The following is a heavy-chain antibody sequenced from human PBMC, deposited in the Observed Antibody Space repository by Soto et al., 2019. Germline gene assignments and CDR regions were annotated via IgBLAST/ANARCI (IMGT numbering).Heavy chain of an antibody. Sequence: GGSLRLSCAASGFTFSGYEMNWVRQAPWKGLEWVSYISSNGAATYHADSVKGRFAISRDNAKNTLYLQMDSLRAEDTAVYYCARSGDNYNRLDYWGQGTPVTVSS. V-gene: IGHV3-48*03. CDR3: ARSGDNYNRLDY. D-gene: IGHD1-1*01. CDR1: GFTFSGYE. J-gene: IGHJ4*02. CDR2: ISSNGAAT.